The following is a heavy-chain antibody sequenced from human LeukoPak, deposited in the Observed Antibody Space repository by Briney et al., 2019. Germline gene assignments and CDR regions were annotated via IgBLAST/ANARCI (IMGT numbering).Heavy chain of an antibody. CDR2: IYYSGST. CDR3: ARTYYYDSSGYKTGYYFDY. D-gene: IGHD3-22*01. J-gene: IGHJ4*02. Sequence: SETLSLTCTVSGGSISSSSYYWGRIRQPPGKGLEWIGSIYYSGSTYYNPSLKSRVTISVDTSKNQFSLKLSSVTAADTAVYYCARTYYYDSSGYKTGYYFDYWGQGTLVTVSS. CDR1: GGSISSSSYY. V-gene: IGHV4-39*07.